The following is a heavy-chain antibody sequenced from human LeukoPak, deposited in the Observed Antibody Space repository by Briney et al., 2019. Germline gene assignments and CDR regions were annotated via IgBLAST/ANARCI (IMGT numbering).Heavy chain of an antibody. CDR2: IYYSGST. Sequence: SETLSLACTVSGGSISSSSYYWGWIRQPPGKGLEWIGSIYYSGSTYYNPSLKSRVTISVDTSKNQFSLKLSSVTAADTAVYYCARRDSGFGEGNWFDPWGQGTLVTVSS. CDR1: GGSISSSSYY. V-gene: IGHV4-39*01. J-gene: IGHJ5*02. D-gene: IGHD3-10*01. CDR3: ARRDSGFGEGNWFDP.